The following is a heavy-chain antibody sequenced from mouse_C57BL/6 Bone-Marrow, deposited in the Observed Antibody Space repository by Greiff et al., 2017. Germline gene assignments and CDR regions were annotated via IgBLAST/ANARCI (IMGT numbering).Heavy chain of an antibody. D-gene: IGHD2-4*01. CDR3: SRSSIDYDYLDY. CDR2: ISPNYGTT. Sequence: EVKLVESGPELVKPGASVKISCKASGYSFTDYTMNWVKQSNGKSLEWIGVISPNYGTTSYNQKFKGKATLTADQSSNTAYMQLNSLTSEDSAVYYWSRSSIDYDYLDYWGQGTTLTVSS. V-gene: IGHV1-39*01. J-gene: IGHJ2*01. CDR1: GYSFTDYT.